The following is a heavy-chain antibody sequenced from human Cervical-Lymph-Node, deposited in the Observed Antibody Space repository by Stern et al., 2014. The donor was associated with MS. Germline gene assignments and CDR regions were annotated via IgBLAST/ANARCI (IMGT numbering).Heavy chain of an antibody. D-gene: IGHD3-16*01. Sequence: QLVESGGGLVQPGRSLRLSCEGSGFIFDDYVMHWVRQAPGRGLEWVSGISWNSGNIGYADSVKGRFTIFRDNAKNSVYLQMNSLRAEDTALYYCAKDMTGEGSMDVWGQGTTVTVSS. CDR3: AKDMTGEGSMDV. CDR1: GFIFDDYV. CDR2: ISWNSGNI. V-gene: IGHV3-9*01. J-gene: IGHJ6*02.